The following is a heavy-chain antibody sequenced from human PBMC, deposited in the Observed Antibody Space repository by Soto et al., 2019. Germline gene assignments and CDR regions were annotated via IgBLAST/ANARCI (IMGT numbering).Heavy chain of an antibody. D-gene: IGHD3-22*01. J-gene: IGHJ4*02. CDR3: ARNPSNYYDSSGYYFDY. Sequence: SETLSLTCTVSGGSISSYYWSWIRQPPGKGLEWIGYIYYSGSTNYNPSLKSRVTISVDTSKNQFSLKLSSVTAADTAVYYCARNPSNYYDSSGYYFDYWGQGTLVTVS. V-gene: IGHV4-59*01. CDR2: IYYSGST. CDR1: GGSISSYY.